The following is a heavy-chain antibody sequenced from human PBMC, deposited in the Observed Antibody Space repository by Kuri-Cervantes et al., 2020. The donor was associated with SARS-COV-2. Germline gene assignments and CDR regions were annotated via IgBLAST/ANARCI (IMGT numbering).Heavy chain of an antibody. V-gene: IGHV3-30-3*01. CDR3: VKEGSYDFWSGYLPYYFDY. CDR2: ISDDGSNK. Sequence: GESLKISCAASGFTFTSYAIHWARQAPGKGLEWVAVISDDGSNKYYADSVKGRFTISRDNSKNRLYLQMTSLRTEDTAVYYCVKEGSYDFWSGYLPYYFDYWGQGTLVTVSS. D-gene: IGHD3-3*01. CDR1: GFTFTSYA. J-gene: IGHJ4*02.